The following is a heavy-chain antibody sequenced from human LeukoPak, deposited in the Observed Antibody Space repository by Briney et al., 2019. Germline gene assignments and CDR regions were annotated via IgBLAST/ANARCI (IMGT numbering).Heavy chain of an antibody. D-gene: IGHD6-13*01. J-gene: IGHJ5*02. CDR3: ARDDGSSSWSYNWFDP. CDR1: GYTFTGYY. Sequence: ASVKVSCKASGYTFTGYYMHWVRQAPGQGLEWMGWINPNSGGTNYAQKFQGRVTMTRDTSISTAYMELSRLRSDDTAVYYCARDDGSSSWSYNWFDPWGQGTLVTVSS. V-gene: IGHV1-2*02. CDR2: INPNSGGT.